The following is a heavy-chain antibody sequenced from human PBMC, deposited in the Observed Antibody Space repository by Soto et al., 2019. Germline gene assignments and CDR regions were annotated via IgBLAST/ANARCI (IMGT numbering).Heavy chain of an antibody. CDR2: IIPVFGIV. D-gene: IGHD6-19*01. J-gene: IGHJ6*02. CDR3: AVGRIVVAGSSAYYGMDV. CDR1: GGNPSNSA. Sequence: QVHLLLQSGAAVKKPGSSVKVSCKASGGNPSNSAISWVRQAPGQGLEWMGGIIPVFGIVSYAQNFQGRVTITADESTSTAYMEQSSLRSEDTAVYFCAVGRIVVAGSSAYYGMDVWGQGTTVTVSS. V-gene: IGHV1-69*01.